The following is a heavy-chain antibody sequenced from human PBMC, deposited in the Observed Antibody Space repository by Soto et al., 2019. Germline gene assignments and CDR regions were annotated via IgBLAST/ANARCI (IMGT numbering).Heavy chain of an antibody. Sequence: QVQLVQSGAEVKKPGASVKVSCKASGYTFTRYTMYWVRQAPGQRLECMGWFNAGNDNIKYSQKFQGRVTITTDTSASTAYMDLTSLRSEDTAVYYCAIFGGSVSGWGQGTLVTVSS. CDR2: FNAGNDNI. CDR1: GYTFTRYT. J-gene: IGHJ4*02. V-gene: IGHV1-3*01. D-gene: IGHD3-10*01. CDR3: AIFGGSVSG.